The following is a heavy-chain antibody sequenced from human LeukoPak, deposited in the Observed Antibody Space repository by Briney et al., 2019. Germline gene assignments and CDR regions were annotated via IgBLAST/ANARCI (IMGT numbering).Heavy chain of an antibody. J-gene: IGHJ6*04. V-gene: IGHV1-69*01. CDR2: IIPIFGTA. CDR3: ARVRDLGYCSSTSCQNYYYYYGMDV. Sequence: EASVKVSCKASGGTFSSYAISWVRQAPGQGLEWMGGIIPIFGTANYAQKFQGRVTITADDSTSTAYMELSSLRSEDTAVYYCARVRDLGYCSSTSCQNYYYYYGMDVWGKGTTVTVSS. CDR1: GGTFSSYA. D-gene: IGHD2-2*01.